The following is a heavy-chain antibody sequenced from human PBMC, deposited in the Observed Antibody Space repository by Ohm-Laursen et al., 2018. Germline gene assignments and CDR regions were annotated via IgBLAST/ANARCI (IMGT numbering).Heavy chain of an antibody. CDR1: GYTFTGYY. CDR2: INGNSGDT. D-gene: IGHD3-22*01. J-gene: IGHJ3*02. CDR3: ARSHYYDSRGYYTFDI. V-gene: IGHV1-2*02. Sequence: ASVKVSCKASGYTFTGYYIHWVRQAPGQGLEWMGWINGNSGDTNYAQKFQGRVTMTRDTYISTAYMELSRLTSDDTAVYYCARSHYYDSRGYYTFDIWGQGTMVTVSS.